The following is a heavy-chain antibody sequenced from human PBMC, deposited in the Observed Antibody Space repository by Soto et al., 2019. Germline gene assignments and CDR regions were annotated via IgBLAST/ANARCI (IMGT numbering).Heavy chain of an antibody. CDR3: AKGSGSPQGRGWFDP. Sequence: QVQLVESGGGVVQPGRSLRLSCAASGFTFSSYAMHWVRQAPGKGLEWVAVISYDGSNKYYADSVKGRFTISRDNSKNTLYLQMNRLRAEDTAVYYCAKGSGSPQGRGWFDPWGQGTLVTVSS. D-gene: IGHD3-10*01. V-gene: IGHV3-30-3*01. CDR2: ISYDGSNK. J-gene: IGHJ5*02. CDR1: GFTFSSYA.